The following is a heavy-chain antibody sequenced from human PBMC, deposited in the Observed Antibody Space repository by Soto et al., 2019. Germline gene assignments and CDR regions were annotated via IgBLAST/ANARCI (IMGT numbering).Heavy chain of an antibody. CDR2: IYYSGST. CDR1: GGSISSYY. D-gene: IGHD4-17*01. Sequence: SETLSLTCTVSGGSISSYYWSWIRQPPGKGLEWIGYIYYSGSTNYNPSLKSRVTISVDTSKNQFSLKLSSVTAADTAVYYCARVNSYGDLLFDYWGQGTLVTVSS. J-gene: IGHJ4*02. CDR3: ARVNSYGDLLFDY. V-gene: IGHV4-59*01.